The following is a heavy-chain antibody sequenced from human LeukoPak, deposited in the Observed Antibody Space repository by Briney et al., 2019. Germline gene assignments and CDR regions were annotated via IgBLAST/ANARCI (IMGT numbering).Heavy chain of an antibody. V-gene: IGHV4-39*01. CDR1: GDSISNSNYY. CDR2: IYYRGST. J-gene: IGHJ4*02. CDR3: ARRLGFRIDY. D-gene: IGHD5-12*01. Sequence: SETLSLTCTVSGDSISNSNYYWGWIRQPPGKGLEWIGSIYYRGSTYYNSSLKSRVTISVDTSKNQVSLKLSSVTAADTAVYYCARRLGFRIDYWGQGTLVTVSS.